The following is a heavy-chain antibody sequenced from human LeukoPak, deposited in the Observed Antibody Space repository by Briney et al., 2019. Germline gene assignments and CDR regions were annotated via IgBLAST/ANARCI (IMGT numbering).Heavy chain of an antibody. V-gene: IGHV1-18*01. CDR2: ISTYNANT. CDR1: GYTFTTYG. Sequence: ASVKVSCKASGYTFTTYGINWVRQAPGQGLEWMGWISTYNANTNSAQKLHDRVTMTTDTSTNTAYMELRSLRFDDTAVYYCARRDYGLFDYWGQGTLVTVSS. CDR3: ARRDYGLFDY. D-gene: IGHD4-17*01. J-gene: IGHJ4*02.